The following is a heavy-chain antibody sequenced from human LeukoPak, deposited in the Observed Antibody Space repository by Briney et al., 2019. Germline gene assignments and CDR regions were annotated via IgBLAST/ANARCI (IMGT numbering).Heavy chain of an antibody. V-gene: IGHV3-21*01. D-gene: IGHD4-23*01. Sequence: GGSLRLSCAASGFTFRNYNMNWVRQAPGKGLEWVSSISSGSSEIYYADSLKGRFTIARDNAKNSLYLQMNSLRAEDTAVYYCARGPRWPLDYWGQGTLVTVSS. CDR3: ARGPRWPLDY. J-gene: IGHJ4*02. CDR2: ISSGSSEI. CDR1: GFTFRNYN.